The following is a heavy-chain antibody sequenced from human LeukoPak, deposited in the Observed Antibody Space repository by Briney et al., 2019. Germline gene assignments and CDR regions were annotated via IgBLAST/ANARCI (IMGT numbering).Heavy chain of an antibody. D-gene: IGHD2-2*01. J-gene: IGHJ6*03. CDR2: INPNSGGT. CDR1: GYTFTGYY. CDR3: ARSCSSTSCYYYYYYYMDV. V-gene: IGHV1-2*02. Sequence: GASVKVSCKASGYTFTGYYMHWVRQAPGQGLERMGWINPNSGGTNYAQKFQGRVTMTRDTSISTAYMELSRLRSDDTAVYYCARSCSSTSCYYYYYYYMDVWGKGTTVTVSS.